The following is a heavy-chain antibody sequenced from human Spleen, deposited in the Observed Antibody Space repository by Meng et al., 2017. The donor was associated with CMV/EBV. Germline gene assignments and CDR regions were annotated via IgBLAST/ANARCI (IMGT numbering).Heavy chain of an antibody. V-gene: IGHV1-46*01. CDR1: GYTFTSYY. CDR2: INPSGGST. J-gene: IGHJ5*02. D-gene: IGHD2-2*01. Sequence: ASVKVSCKASGYTFTSYYMHWVRQAPGQGLEWMGIINPSGGSTSYAQKFQGRVNMTRDTSTSTAYMELSSLRSEDTAVYYCARGVVAAPAGSPLDPWGQGTLVTVSS. CDR3: ARGVVAAPAGSPLDP.